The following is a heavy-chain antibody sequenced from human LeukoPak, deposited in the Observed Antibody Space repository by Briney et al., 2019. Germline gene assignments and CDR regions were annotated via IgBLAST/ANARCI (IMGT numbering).Heavy chain of an antibody. CDR2: IKGDESAR. V-gene: IGHV3-7*01. D-gene: IGHD1-26*01. Sequence: GGSLRLSCAASGFSFSTYWMAWVCQAPGKGLEWVANIKGDESARHQADSVKGRFTISRDNAQKSVYLQMSSLRREDTAVYYCARDVGGSLDYWGQGTLVTVSS. J-gene: IGHJ4*02. CDR3: ARDVGGSLDY. CDR1: GFSFSTYW.